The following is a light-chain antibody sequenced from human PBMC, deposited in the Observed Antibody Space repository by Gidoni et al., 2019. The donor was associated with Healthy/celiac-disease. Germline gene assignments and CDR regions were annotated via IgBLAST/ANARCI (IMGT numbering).Light chain of an antibody. CDR2: GAS. V-gene: IGKV3-20*01. CDR3: QQYTNSLT. J-gene: IGKJ4*01. CDR1: QSVKSNY. Sequence: ELVLTQSPDTLSLSPGERATLSCRASQSVKSNYLAWYQHKPGQAPRLLISGASIRATGIPVRCSGSGSGTDFTLTISRLEPEDVAVYYCQQYTNSLTFGGGTKVEIK.